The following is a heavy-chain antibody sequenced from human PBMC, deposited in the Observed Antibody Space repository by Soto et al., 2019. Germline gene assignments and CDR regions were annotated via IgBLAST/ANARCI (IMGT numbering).Heavy chain of an antibody. Sequence: SVKVSCKASGGTFSSYAISWVRQAPGQGLEWMGGIIPIFGTANYAQKFQGRVTITADESTSTAYMELSSLRSEDTAVYYCATQTYYYDSSGYPYWGQGTLVTV. CDR3: ATQTYYYDSSGYPY. D-gene: IGHD3-22*01. CDR1: GGTFSSYA. V-gene: IGHV1-69*13. J-gene: IGHJ4*02. CDR2: IIPIFGTA.